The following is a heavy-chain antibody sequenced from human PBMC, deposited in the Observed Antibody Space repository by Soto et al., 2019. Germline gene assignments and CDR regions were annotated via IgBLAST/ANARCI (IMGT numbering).Heavy chain of an antibody. Sequence: QVQLVESGGGEVQSGGSLRLSCAASGFNLGTYGMHWVRQAPGKGLEWVTLIWYDGTKKYYADSVKGRFTISRDSSENTLYLHMDSLRAEDTAVYYCARERNGYYLDVWGKGTTVTVSS. V-gene: IGHV3-33*01. J-gene: IGHJ6*03. D-gene: IGHD1-1*01. CDR2: IWYDGTKK. CDR1: GFNLGTYG. CDR3: ARERNGYYLDV.